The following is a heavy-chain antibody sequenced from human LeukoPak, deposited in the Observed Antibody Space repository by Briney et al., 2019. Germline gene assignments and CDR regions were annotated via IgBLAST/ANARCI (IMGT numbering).Heavy chain of an antibody. CDR3: ARVAERWGIAYCGGDCLYYFDY. CDR1: DDSISTYY. Sequence: SETLSLTCTVSDDSISTYYWSWIRQPPGKGLEWIGYIYYSGSTNYNPSLKSRVTISVDTSKNQFSLKLSSVTAADTAVYYCARVAERWGIAYCGGDCLYYFDYWGQGTLVTVSS. J-gene: IGHJ4*02. D-gene: IGHD2-21*01. V-gene: IGHV4-59*01. CDR2: IYYSGST.